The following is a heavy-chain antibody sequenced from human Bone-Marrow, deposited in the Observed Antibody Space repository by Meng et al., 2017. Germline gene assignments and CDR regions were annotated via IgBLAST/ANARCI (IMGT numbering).Heavy chain of an antibody. CDR3: VHSRRPVRYFDRRGRAFDI. D-gene: IGHD3-9*01. CDR1: GLSLSSTGVG. V-gene: IGHV2-5*02. Sequence: SGPTLVKPTETLTLTCSLSGLSLSSTGVGVGWVRQPPGKALEWLALVFWDDDQHYSPSLKNRVTITRDTSRSRVLLRVSNVDPLDTATYFCVHSRRPVRYFDRRGRAFDIWGPGTRVTVSS. CDR2: VFWDDDQ. J-gene: IGHJ3*02.